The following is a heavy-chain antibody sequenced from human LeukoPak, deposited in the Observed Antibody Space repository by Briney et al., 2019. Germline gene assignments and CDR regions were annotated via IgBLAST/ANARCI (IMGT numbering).Heavy chain of an antibody. CDR1: GFSFTSYA. CDR2: ISGGGDFT. Sequence: GGSLRLSCAASGFSFTSYAMTWVRRAPGKGLEWVSGISGGGDFTYYVDSVKGRFTISRDNSKNTLYLQMNSLRAEDTAVYYCAKLLSGYCSRTSCLNWFDPWGQGTLVTVSS. D-gene: IGHD2-2*01. V-gene: IGHV3-23*01. J-gene: IGHJ5*02. CDR3: AKLLSGYCSRTSCLNWFDP.